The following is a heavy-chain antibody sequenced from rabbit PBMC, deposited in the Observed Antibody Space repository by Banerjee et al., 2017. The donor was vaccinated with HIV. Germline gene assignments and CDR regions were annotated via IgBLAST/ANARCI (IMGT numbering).Heavy chain of an antibody. CDR3: AKDGGIGWNFNL. Sequence: QEQLEESGGDLVKPEGSLTLTCTASGFSFSNKYVMCWVRQAPGKGLEWIACIYGGSSGSTYYASWVNGRFTITRSTSLNTVTLKMTSLTAADTATYFCAKDGGIGWNFNLWGPGTLVTVS. CDR2: IYGGSSGST. D-gene: IGHD1-1*01. J-gene: IGHJ4*01. CDR1: GFSFSNKYV. V-gene: IGHV1S45*01.